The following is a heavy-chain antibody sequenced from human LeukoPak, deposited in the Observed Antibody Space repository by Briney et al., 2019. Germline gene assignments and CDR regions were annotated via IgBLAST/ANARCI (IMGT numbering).Heavy chain of an antibody. V-gene: IGHV4-4*07. CDR2: VYTSGNT. CDR3: ARGLSHSKDI. Sequence: PSETLSLTCTVSGGSMSSYYWSWIRQPAGKGLEWIGRVYTSGNTNYNPSLKSRVTMSVDTSKNQFSLKLTSVTAADAAVYYCARGLSHSKDIWGQGTMVTVSS. J-gene: IGHJ3*02. CDR1: GGSMSSYY.